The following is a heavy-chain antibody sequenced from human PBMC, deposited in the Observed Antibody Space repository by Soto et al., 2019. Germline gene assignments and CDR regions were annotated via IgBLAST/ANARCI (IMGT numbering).Heavy chain of an antibody. D-gene: IGHD3-3*01. CDR2: IYYSGST. V-gene: IGHV4-30-4*01. CDR3: ARVHSYYDFWSGYYVYNWFDP. J-gene: IGHJ5*02. Sequence: PSETLSLTCTVSGGSISSGDYYWSWIRQPPGKGLEWIGYIYYSGSTYYNPSLKSRVTISVDTSKNQFSLKLSSVTAADTAVYYCARVHSYYDFWSGYYVYNWFDPWGQGTLVTVSS. CDR1: GGSISSGDYY.